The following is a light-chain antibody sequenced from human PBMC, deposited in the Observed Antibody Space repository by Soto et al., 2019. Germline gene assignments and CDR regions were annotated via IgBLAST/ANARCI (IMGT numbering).Light chain of an antibody. CDR2: AAS. Sequence: DIQLTQSPSFLSASVGDRVTITCRASQDISDYLAWYQQRPGKAPKLLMYAASTLQSGVPSRFSGSGSRTAFTLTISSLQPEDFATYSCQQLNSYPLTFGGGTKVEIK. CDR3: QQLNSYPLT. V-gene: IGKV1-9*01. J-gene: IGKJ4*01. CDR1: QDISDY.